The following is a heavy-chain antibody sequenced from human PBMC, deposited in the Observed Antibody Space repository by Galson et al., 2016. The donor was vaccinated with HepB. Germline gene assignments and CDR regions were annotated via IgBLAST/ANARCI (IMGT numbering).Heavy chain of an antibody. CDR2: IYYSGST. V-gene: IGHV4-61*01. CDR1: GGSVSSGSYY. J-gene: IGHJ3*02. CDR3: AGGVVLWFGELGFGAFDI. Sequence: SETLSLTCTVSGGSVSSGSYYWSWIRQPPGKGLEWIGYIYYSGSTNYNPSLKSRVTISVDTSKNQFSLKPSSVTAADTAVYYCAGGVVLWFGELGFGAFDIWGQGTMVTVSS. D-gene: IGHD3-10*01.